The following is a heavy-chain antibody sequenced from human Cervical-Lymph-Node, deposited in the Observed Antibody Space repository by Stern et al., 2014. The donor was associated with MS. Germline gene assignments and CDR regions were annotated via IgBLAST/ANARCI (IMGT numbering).Heavy chain of an antibody. V-gene: IGHV1-69*01. CDR3: ARGELKEGLVRGMDV. Sequence: VQLVESGAEVKKPGSSVKVSCKASGGTFSSYAISWARQAPGQGLEWLGGITPIFGTANYAQKFQGRVTITADESTSTAYMELSSLRSEDTAVYYCARGELKEGLVRGMDVWGQGTTVTVSS. CDR1: GGTFSSYA. D-gene: IGHD1-26*01. J-gene: IGHJ6*02. CDR2: ITPIFGTA.